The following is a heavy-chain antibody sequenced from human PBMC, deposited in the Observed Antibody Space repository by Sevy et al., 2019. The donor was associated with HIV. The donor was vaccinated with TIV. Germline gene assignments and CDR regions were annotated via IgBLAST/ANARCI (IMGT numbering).Heavy chain of an antibody. CDR3: VIGYDYIWWSYRHRY. Sequence: GGSLRLSCSASGFTFSSYAMHWVRQAPGKGLEYVSAISSNGGSTYYADSVKGRFTISRDNSKNTLYLQMSSLRAEDTAVYYCVIGYDYIWWSYRHRYWGQGTLVTVSS. CDR1: GFTFSSYA. D-gene: IGHD3-16*02. CDR2: ISSNGGST. J-gene: IGHJ4*02. V-gene: IGHV3-64D*06.